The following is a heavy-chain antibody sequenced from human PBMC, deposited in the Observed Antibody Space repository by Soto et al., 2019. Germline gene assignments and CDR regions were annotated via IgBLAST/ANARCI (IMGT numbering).Heavy chain of an antibody. J-gene: IGHJ2*01. CDR3: AKEPVGPDWYFDL. CDR1: GFTFRSYA. CDR2: ISGSGIST. V-gene: IGHV3-23*01. Sequence: DVQLLESGGGLVQPGGSLRLSCAASGFTFRSYAMSWVRQAPGKGLEWVSGISGSGISTHYADSVKGRFTVSRDNSKNPIYLQMNSLRAEDTAVYNCAKEPVGPDWYFDLWGRGTLVTGSS.